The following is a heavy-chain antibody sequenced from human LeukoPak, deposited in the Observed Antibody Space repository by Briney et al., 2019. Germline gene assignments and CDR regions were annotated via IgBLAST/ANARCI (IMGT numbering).Heavy chain of an antibody. Sequence: PGGSLRLSCAASGFPFSNHAMSWARQPPGKGLEWVSAISNGNTYYADSVRGRFTISRDDSKNMVYLQMNSLRDEDTALYYCVREAGYCASVCLKSNWFDPWGRGTLVTVSS. CDR2: ISNGNT. CDR1: GFPFSNHA. J-gene: IGHJ5*02. CDR3: VREAGYCASVCLKSNWFDP. V-gene: IGHV3-23*01. D-gene: IGHD2-21*02.